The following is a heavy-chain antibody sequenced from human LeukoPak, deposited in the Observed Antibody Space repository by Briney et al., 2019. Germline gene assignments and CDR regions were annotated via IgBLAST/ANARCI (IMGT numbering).Heavy chain of an antibody. D-gene: IGHD3-22*01. V-gene: IGHV1-69*04. CDR3: ARDYGGSSGYLDY. CDR1: GGTFSSYA. Sequence: ASVTVSCKASGGTFSSYAISWVRQAPGQGLEWMGRIIPILGIANYAQKFQGRVTITADKSTSTAYMELSSLRSEDTAVYYCARDYGGSSGYLDYWGQGTLVTVSS. J-gene: IGHJ4*02. CDR2: IIPILGIA.